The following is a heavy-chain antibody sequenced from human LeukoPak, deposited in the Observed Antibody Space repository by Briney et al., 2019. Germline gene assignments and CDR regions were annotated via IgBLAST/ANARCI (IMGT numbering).Heavy chain of an antibody. CDR3: ASHTPSHDYGDYGGLRN. V-gene: IGHV1-46*01. CDR2: INPSGGST. D-gene: IGHD4-17*01. CDR1: GYTLTSYY. Sequence: ASVKVSCKASGYTLTSYYMHWVRQAPGQGLEWMGIINPSGGSTNYAQKFQGRVTMTTDTSTSTAYMELRSLRSDDTAVYYCASHTPSHDYGDYGGLRNWGQGTLVTVSS. J-gene: IGHJ4*02.